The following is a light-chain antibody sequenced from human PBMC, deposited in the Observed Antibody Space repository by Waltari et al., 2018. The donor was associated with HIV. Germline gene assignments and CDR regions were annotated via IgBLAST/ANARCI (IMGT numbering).Light chain of an antibody. V-gene: IGLV2-23*02. CDR3: CSYAGSESSEV. J-gene: IGLJ2*01. CDR1: SSNIGANNY. Sequence: QSALTQPASVSGSPGQSITISCTGTSSNIGANNYVSWYQQHPGKAPKLIIYDVTKRPSVVSNRFSGSKSGNTASLTISGLQAEDEADYHCCSYAGSESSEVFGGGTKLTVL. CDR2: DVT.